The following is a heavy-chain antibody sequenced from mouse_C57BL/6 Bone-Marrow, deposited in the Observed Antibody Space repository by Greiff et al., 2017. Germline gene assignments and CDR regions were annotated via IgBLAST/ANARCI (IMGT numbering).Heavy chain of an antibody. Sequence: VQLQQSGAELVRPGASVTLSCTASGFNIKDDYMHWVKQRPEKGLEWIGWIDPENGDTEYASKFQGKATITADTSSNTAYLQLSSLTSEDTAVYYCTSFLDYAMDYWGQGTSVTVSS. J-gene: IGHJ4*01. CDR3: TSFLDYAMDY. CDR2: IDPENGDT. D-gene: IGHD1-2*01. CDR1: GFNIKDDY. V-gene: IGHV14-4*01.